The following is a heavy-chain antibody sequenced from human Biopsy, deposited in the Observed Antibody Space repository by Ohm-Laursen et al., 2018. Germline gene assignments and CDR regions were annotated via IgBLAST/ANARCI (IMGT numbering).Heavy chain of an antibody. CDR2: INHSGRT. D-gene: IGHD3-22*01. CDR3: VRGVDYYDPYHYYALDV. V-gene: IGHV4-34*01. Sequence: SDTLSLTCAVYGESFNGYYWSWIRQTPGKGLEWIGEINHSGRTNYNPSLKSRVTISVDPSKNQFSLKVGSVTAADTAVYYCVRGVDYYDPYHYYALDVWGQGTTVTVSS. J-gene: IGHJ6*02. CDR1: GESFNGYY.